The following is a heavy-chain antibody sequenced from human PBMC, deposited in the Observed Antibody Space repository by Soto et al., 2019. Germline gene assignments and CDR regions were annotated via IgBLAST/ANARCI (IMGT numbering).Heavy chain of an antibody. Sequence: QVQLVQSGAEVKKPGSSVKVSCKASGGSFSNFVISWVRQAPGQGLEWMGGIIPNFGTTNYAQKFQGKVTITADETTRTAYLELSGLTSEATSVYYCAIAVGGEATIRYWCQGTLVTVSS. J-gene: IGHJ4*02. CDR2: IIPNFGTT. D-gene: IGHD2-15*01. CDR3: AIAVGGEATIRY. V-gene: IGHV1-69*01. CDR1: GGSFSNFV.